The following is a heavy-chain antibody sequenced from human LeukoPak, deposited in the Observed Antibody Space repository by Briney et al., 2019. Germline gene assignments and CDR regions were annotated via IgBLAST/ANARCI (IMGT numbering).Heavy chain of an antibody. V-gene: IGHV3-48*01. D-gene: IGHD5-18*01. CDR3: ARDGIRGYSYGFDY. CDR1: GFTFSSYS. CDR2: ISSSSSTI. J-gene: IGHJ4*02. Sequence: TGGSLRLSCAASGFTFSSYSMNWVRQAPGKGLEWVSYISSSSSTIYYADSVKGRFTISGDNAKNSLYLQMNSLRAEDTAVYYCARDGIRGYSYGFDYWGQGALVTVSS.